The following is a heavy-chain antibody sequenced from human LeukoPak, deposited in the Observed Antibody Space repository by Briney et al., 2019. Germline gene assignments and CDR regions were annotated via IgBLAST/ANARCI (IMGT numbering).Heavy chain of an antibody. Sequence: KPSETLSLTCTVSGGSISSYYWSWIRQPPGKGLEWIGEINHSGSTNYNPSLKSRVTISVDTSKNQFSLKLSSVTAADTAVYYCARGRRGYCSGGSCRHWFDPWGQGTLVTVSS. J-gene: IGHJ5*02. CDR1: GGSISSYY. CDR2: INHSGST. CDR3: ARGRRGYCSGGSCRHWFDP. V-gene: IGHV4-34*01. D-gene: IGHD2-15*01.